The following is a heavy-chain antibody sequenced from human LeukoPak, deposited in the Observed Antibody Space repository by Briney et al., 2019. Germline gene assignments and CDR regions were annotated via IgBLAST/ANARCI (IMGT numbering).Heavy chain of an antibody. Sequence: GGSLRLSCAASGFTFSSYAMSWVRQAPGKGLEWVSAISGSGGSTYYADSVKGRFTISRDNSKNTLYLQMNSLRAEDTAVYYCVKFIAVAGLYYFDYWGQGTLVTVSS. CDR3: VKFIAVAGLYYFDY. CDR2: ISGSGGST. CDR1: GFTFSSYA. D-gene: IGHD6-19*01. J-gene: IGHJ4*02. V-gene: IGHV3-23*01.